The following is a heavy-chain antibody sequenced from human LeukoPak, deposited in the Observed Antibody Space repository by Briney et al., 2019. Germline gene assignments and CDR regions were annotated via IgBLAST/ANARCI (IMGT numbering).Heavy chain of an antibody. Sequence: SVKVSCKASGGTFSSYAISWVRQAPGQGLEWMGGIIPIFGTANYAQKFQGRVTITADESTSTAYMELSSLRSEDTAVYYCARLDIVVVPTHNWFDPWGQGTLVTVSS. CDR1: GGTFSSYA. J-gene: IGHJ5*02. V-gene: IGHV1-69*13. CDR2: IIPIFGTA. CDR3: ARLDIVVVPTHNWFDP. D-gene: IGHD2-2*01.